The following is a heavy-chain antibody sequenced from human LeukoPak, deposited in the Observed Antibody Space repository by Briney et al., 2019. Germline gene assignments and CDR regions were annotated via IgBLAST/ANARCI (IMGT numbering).Heavy chain of an antibody. V-gene: IGHV5-51*01. J-gene: IGHJ4*02. CDR2: IYPGDSET. CDR1: GYSFNSYW. Sequence: GESLKISCKGSGYSFNSYWIGWVRQMPGKGLEWMGTIYPGDSETRYSPSFQGQVTMSADKSISTAYLQWSSLKASDTAMYYCARGDTEVAATADYWGQGTLVTVSS. D-gene: IGHD6-19*01. CDR3: ARGDTEVAATADY.